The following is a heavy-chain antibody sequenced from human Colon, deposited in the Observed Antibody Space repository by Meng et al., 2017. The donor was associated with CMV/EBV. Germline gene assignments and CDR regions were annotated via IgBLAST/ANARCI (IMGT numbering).Heavy chain of an antibody. D-gene: IGHD5-18*01. CDR3: ARMEYSYGYLGWFDP. CDR2: ISPHNGRT. J-gene: IGHJ5*02. V-gene: IGHV1-18*01. CDR1: GYTFTNYG. Sequence: ASVKVSCKASGYTFTNYGISWVRLAPGQGLEWMGWISPHNGRTIHAQKFLDRVGLTTDTSTTTVYMEVRSLRSDDTAVYYCARMEYSYGYLGWFDPWGQGTLVTVSS.